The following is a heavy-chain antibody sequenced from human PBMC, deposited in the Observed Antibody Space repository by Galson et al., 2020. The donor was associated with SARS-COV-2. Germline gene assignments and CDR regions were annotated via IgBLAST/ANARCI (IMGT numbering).Heavy chain of an antibody. CDR3: ARDLTKPRYYYYGMDV. CDR2: ISSSSSYI. D-gene: IGHD4-4*01. V-gene: IGHV3-21*01. Sequence: KIGESLKISCAASGFTFSSYSMNWVRPAPGKGLEWVSSISSSSSYIFYADSVKGRFTISRDNAKNSLYLQMNSLRAEDTALYYCARDLTKPRYYYYGMDVWGQGTTVTVSS. CDR1: GFTFSSYS. J-gene: IGHJ6*02.